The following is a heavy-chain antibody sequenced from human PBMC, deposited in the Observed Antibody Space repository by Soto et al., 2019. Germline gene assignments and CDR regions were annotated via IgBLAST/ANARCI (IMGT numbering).Heavy chain of an antibody. CDR2: IYHSGST. J-gene: IGHJ6*02. D-gene: IGHD1-26*01. Sequence: QVQLQESGPGLVKPSGTLSLTCAVSGGSISSSNWWSWVRQPPGKGLEWIGEIYHSGSTNYNPSLKSRSTISVDTSKNQFSLKLSAVTAADTAVYYCARVSGSYYYGMDVWGQGITVTVSS. V-gene: IGHV4-4*02. CDR3: ARVSGSYYYGMDV. CDR1: GGSISSSNW.